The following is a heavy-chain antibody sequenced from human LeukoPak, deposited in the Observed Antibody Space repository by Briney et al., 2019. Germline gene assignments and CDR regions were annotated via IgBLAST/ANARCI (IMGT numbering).Heavy chain of an antibody. D-gene: IGHD2/OR15-2a*01. CDR1: GFSLSSYA. V-gene: IGHV3-23*01. CDR3: AKDGDDNIEH. CDR2: ISSTDAGT. J-gene: IGHJ4*02. Sequence: GGSLRLSCAASGFSLSSYAMSWVRQAPDKGLEWVSAISSTDAGTYHADSVKGRFTISRDNSKNTLYLQMNSLRAEDTAVYYCAKDGDDNIEHWGQGTLVTVSS.